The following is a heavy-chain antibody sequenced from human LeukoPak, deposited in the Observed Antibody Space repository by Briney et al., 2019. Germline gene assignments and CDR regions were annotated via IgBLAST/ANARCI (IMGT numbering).Heavy chain of an antibody. J-gene: IGHJ4*02. V-gene: IGHV4-39*01. Sequence: SETLSLTCTVPGGSISSSSYYWGWISQPPRKGLEWIGSIYYSGSTYYNPSLKSRVTISVDTSKNQFSLKLSSVTAADTAVYYCARRKEMAPTIFDYWGQGTLVTVSS. CDR3: ARRKEMAPTIFDY. CDR1: GGSISSSSYY. D-gene: IGHD5-24*01. CDR2: IYYSGST.